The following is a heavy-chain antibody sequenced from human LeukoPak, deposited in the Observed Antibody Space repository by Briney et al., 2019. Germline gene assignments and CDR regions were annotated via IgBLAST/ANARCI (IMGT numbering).Heavy chain of an antibody. CDR1: GFTFSSYS. CDR2: ISSSSSYI. V-gene: IGHV3-21*01. J-gene: IGHJ4*02. CDR3: ARISASSGWNQGD. D-gene: IGHD6-19*01. Sequence: GGSLRLSCAASGFTFSSYSMNWVRQAPGKGLEWVSSISSSSSYIYYADSVKGRFTISRDDAKNSLYLQMNSLRAEDTAVYYCARISASSGWNQGDWGQGTLVTVSS.